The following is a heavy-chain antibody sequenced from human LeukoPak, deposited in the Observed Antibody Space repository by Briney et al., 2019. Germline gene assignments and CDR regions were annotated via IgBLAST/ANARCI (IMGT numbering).Heavy chain of an antibody. D-gene: IGHD3-10*01. Sequence: SETLSLTCAVYGGPFSGYYWSWIRQPPGKGLEWIGEINHSGSTNYNPSLKSRVTISVDTSKNQFSLKLSSVTAADTAVYYCASRYYYGSGKGYAHDRTKDYYYYGMDVWGKGTTVTVSS. CDR1: GGPFSGYY. J-gene: IGHJ6*04. CDR3: ASRYYYGSGKGYAHDRTKDYYYYGMDV. CDR2: INHSGST. V-gene: IGHV4-34*01.